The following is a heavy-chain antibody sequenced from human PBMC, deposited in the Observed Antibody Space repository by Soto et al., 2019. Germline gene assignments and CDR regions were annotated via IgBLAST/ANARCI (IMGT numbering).Heavy chain of an antibody. CDR2: IYPGDSER. D-gene: IGHD2-21*01. CDR1: GYRFTSYW. V-gene: IGHV5-51*01. Sequence: PGESLKISCKGSGYRFTSYWIGWVRQMPGKGPEWLGRIYPGDSERSYSPSFEGQVTISADKSKNTAFLQVTGLKASDTAKYYCGRHASLSYCYSPVCSGLDVWGLGTMVTVSS. J-gene: IGHJ6*02. CDR3: GRHASLSYCYSPVCSGLDV.